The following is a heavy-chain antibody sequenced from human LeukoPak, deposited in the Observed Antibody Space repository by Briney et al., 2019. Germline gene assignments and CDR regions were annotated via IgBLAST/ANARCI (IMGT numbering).Heavy chain of an antibody. CDR3: ARDLTATSGSYYDY. Sequence: GGSLRLSCAASGFTFSDYYMSWIRQAPGKGLEWVSYISSSSSYTNYADSVKGRFTISRGNAKNSLYLQMNSLIAEDTAVYYCARDLTATSGSYYDYWGQGTLVTVSS. CDR2: ISSSSSYT. J-gene: IGHJ4*02. D-gene: IGHD1-26*01. V-gene: IGHV3-11*06. CDR1: GFTFSDYY.